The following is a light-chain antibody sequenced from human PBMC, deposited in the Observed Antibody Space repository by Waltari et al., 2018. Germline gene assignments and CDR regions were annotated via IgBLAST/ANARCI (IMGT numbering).Light chain of an antibody. CDR1: QSVSKY. V-gene: IGKV3-20*01. J-gene: IGKJ1*01. Sequence: EIVLTQSPGTLSLSPGERATLSCRASQSVSKYLAWYQQKPGQAPRLLIYDASTRATGSPYRFSGSGWGTDFSLTISRLEPEDFAVYYCQKYGTLPATFGQGTKVQ. CDR3: QKYGTLPAT. CDR2: DAS.